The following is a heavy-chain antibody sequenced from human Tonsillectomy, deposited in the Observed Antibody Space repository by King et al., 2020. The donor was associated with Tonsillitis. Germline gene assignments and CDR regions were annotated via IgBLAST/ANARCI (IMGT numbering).Heavy chain of an antibody. CDR1: GGSINSGDNY. CDR3: AREVFL. D-gene: IGHD2/OR15-2a*01. V-gene: IGHV4-31*03. CDR2: IYSSGST. Sequence: VQLQESGPGLVKPSQTLSLTCIVSGGSINSGDNYCSWLRQPPGKGLEWMGNIYSSGSTYYNPSLKSRGAMSGDTSKNQFSLNLRSVTAADTAVYYCAREVFLWGQGTLVTVSS. J-gene: IGHJ4*02.